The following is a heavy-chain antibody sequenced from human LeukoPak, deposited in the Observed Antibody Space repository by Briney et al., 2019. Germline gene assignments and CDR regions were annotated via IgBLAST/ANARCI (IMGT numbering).Heavy chain of an antibody. J-gene: IGHJ3*02. Sequence: SVKVSCKASGGTFSSYAISWVRQAPGQGLEWMGGIIPIFGTANYAQKFQGRVTITTDESTSTAYMELSSLRSGDTAVYYCARGGITIFGVVILGTNAFDIWGQGTMVTVSS. CDR2: IIPIFGTA. CDR1: GGTFSSYA. D-gene: IGHD3-3*01. V-gene: IGHV1-69*05. CDR3: ARGGITIFGVVILGTNAFDI.